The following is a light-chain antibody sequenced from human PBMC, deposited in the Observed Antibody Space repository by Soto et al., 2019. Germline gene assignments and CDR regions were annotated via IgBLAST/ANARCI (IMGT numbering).Light chain of an antibody. CDR1: QSVSSSY. Sequence: ETVLPQSPGPLSLSPGERATLSCRARQSVSSSYLAWYQQKPGQAARLLXYGAASRATGMPDRFSGSGSGTDFTLTISRLEPEDFAVYYCQQYGSSPPITFGQGTRLEIK. V-gene: IGKV3-20*01. J-gene: IGKJ5*01. CDR2: GAA. CDR3: QQYGSSPPIT.